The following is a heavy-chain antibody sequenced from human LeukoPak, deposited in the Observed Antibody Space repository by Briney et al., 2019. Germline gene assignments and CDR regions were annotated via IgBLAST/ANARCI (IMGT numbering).Heavy chain of an antibody. CDR3: ARWTPGYSGYYFDY. J-gene: IGHJ4*02. V-gene: IGHV4-59*08. CDR1: GGSISSYY. Sequence: PSETLSLTCTVSGGSISSYYWSWIRKPPGQGLEWIGYIYYSGSTNYNPSLKSRVTISVDTSKNQFSLKVSSVTAADTAVYYCARWTPGYSGYYFDYWGQGTLVTVSS. CDR2: IYYSGST. D-gene: IGHD5-12*01.